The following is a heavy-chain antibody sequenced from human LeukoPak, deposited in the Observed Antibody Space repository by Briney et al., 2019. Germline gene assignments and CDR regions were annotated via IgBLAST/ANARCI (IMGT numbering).Heavy chain of an antibody. CDR2: INHSGST. Sequence: PSETLSLTCAVYGGSFSGYYWSWIRQPPGKGLEWIGEINHSGSTNYNPSLKSRVTISVDTFKNQFSLKLSSVTAADTAVYYCARRRLYGSGWYNWFDPWGQGTLVTVSS. V-gene: IGHV4-34*01. CDR1: GGSFSGYY. CDR3: ARRRLYGSGWYNWFDP. D-gene: IGHD3-10*01. J-gene: IGHJ5*02.